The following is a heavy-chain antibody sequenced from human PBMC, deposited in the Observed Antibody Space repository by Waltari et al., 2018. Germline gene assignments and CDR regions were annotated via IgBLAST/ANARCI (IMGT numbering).Heavy chain of an antibody. D-gene: IGHD3-22*01. Sequence: QITLKESGPTLVKATQTLTLTCTFSGFSLNTSGVSVGWIRQPPGKALEWLELIFWNDDKRYRPSVKNIFTIAKDTSKKQVVLIMTNMDPVDAGTYYCAHTNVVSSGYDYGSGFFGYWGQGILVTVSS. CDR1: GFSLNTSGVS. CDR2: IFWNDDK. J-gene: IGHJ4*02. CDR3: AHTNVVSSGYDYGSGFFGY. V-gene: IGHV2-5*01.